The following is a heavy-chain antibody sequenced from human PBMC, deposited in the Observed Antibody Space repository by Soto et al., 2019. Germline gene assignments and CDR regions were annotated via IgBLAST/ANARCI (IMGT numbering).Heavy chain of an antibody. CDR2: IWYDGSNK. J-gene: IGHJ6*02. Sequence: PGGSLRLSCAASGFTFSSYAMHWVRQAPGKGLEWVAVIWYDGSNKYYADSVKGRFTISRDNSKNTLYLQMNSLRAEDTAVYYCAREKTTVTTGGMDGGGQGTTVT. CDR1: GFTFSSYA. D-gene: IGHD4-4*01. V-gene: IGHV3-33*01. CDR3: AREKTTVTTGGMDG.